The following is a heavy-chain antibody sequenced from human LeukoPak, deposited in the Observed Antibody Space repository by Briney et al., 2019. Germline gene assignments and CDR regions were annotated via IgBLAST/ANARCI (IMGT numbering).Heavy chain of an antibody. D-gene: IGHD3-3*01. Sequence: GASVKVSCKASGYTFTSYDINWVRQATGQGLEWMGWMNPNSGNTGYAQKFQGRVTITRNTSISTAYMELSSLRSEDTAVYYCARTGEGDFWSGYSLGYFDYWGQGTLVTVSS. CDR1: GYTFTSYD. CDR2: MNPNSGNT. CDR3: ARTGEGDFWSGYSLGYFDY. V-gene: IGHV1-8*03. J-gene: IGHJ4*02.